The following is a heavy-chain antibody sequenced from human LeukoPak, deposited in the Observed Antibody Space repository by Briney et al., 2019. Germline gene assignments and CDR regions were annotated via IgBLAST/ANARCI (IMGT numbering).Heavy chain of an antibody. CDR2: FDPEDGET. J-gene: IGHJ6*03. Sequence: ASVKVSCKVSGYTLTELSMHWVRQAPGKGLEWMGGFDPEDGETIYAQKFQGRVTMTEDTSTDTAYMELSSLRSEDTAVYYCATGGGPNSARWDYYYCYMDVWGKGTTVTVSS. V-gene: IGHV1-24*01. D-gene: IGHD6-6*01. CDR3: ATGGGPNSARWDYYYCYMDV. CDR1: GYTLTELS.